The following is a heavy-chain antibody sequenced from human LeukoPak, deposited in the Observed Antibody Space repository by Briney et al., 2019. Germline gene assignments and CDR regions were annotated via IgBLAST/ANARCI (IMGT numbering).Heavy chain of an antibody. V-gene: IGHV1-69*13. CDR2: IIPIFGTA. CDR1: GGTFSSYA. J-gene: IGHJ6*03. Sequence: ASVKVSCKASGGTFSSYAISWVRQAPGQGLEWMGGIIPIFGTANYAQKFQGRVTITADESTSTAYMELSSLRSEDTAVYYCASFSYYDFWSGYYTTYYYYYMDVWGKGTTVAVSS. D-gene: IGHD3-3*01. CDR3: ASFSYYDFWSGYYTTYYYYYMDV.